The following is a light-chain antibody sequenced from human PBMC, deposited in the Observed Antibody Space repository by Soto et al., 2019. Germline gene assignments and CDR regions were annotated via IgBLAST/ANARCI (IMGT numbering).Light chain of an antibody. CDR2: GAS. V-gene: IGKV3-20*01. CDR1: QSVSSSY. Sequence: EIVLTQSPGTLSLSPGERATLSCRASQSVSSSYLAWYQQKPGQAPRLLIYGASGTATGIPDRFSGSGSGTDFTLTIIRLEPEDFAVSYCQQYGSSSYTFGQGTNLEIK. J-gene: IGKJ2*01. CDR3: QQYGSSSYT.